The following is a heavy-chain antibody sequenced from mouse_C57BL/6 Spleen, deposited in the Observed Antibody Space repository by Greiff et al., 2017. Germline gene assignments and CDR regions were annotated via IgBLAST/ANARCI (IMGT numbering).Heavy chain of an antibody. CDR2: ISSGSSTI. J-gene: IGHJ3*01. D-gene: IGHD1-1*01. CDR1: GFTFSDYG. Sequence: EVQLVESGGGLVKPGGSLKLSYAASGFTFSDYGMHWVRQAPEKGLEWVAYISSGSSTIYYADTVKGRFTISRDNAKNTLFLQMTSLRSEDTAMYYCARPRYYYGSSYGFAYWGQGTLVTVSA. V-gene: IGHV5-17*01. CDR3: ARPRYYYGSSYGFAY.